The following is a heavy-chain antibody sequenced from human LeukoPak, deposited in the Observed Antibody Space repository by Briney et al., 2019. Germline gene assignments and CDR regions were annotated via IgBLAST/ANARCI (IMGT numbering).Heavy chain of an antibody. CDR2: IRYDGSNK. J-gene: IGHJ6*03. CDR3: XXXXXXYSYGLLDYYYYMDV. V-gene: IGHV3-30*02. D-gene: IGHD5-18*01. CDR1: GFTFSSYG. Sequence: PGGSLRLSCAASGFTFSSYGMHWVRQAPGKGLEWVAFIRYDGSNKYYADSVKGRFTISRDNSKNTLYLQMNSLRAEDTAVYYXXXXXXXYSYGLLDYYYYMDVWGKGTTVTISS.